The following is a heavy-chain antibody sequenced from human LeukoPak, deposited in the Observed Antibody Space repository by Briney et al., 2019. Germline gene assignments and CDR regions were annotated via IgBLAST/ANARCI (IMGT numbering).Heavy chain of an antibody. J-gene: IGHJ5*02. V-gene: IGHV1-69*05. CDR3: ARDGFYGSGTLGNWFDP. CDR2: IIPIFGTA. D-gene: IGHD3-10*01. CDR1: GGTFSSYA. Sequence: SVKVSCKASGGTFSSYAISWVRQAPGQGLEWMGGIIPIFGTANYAQKFQGRVTITTDESTSTAYMELSSLRSEDTAVYYCARDGFYGSGTLGNWFDPWGQGTLVTVSS.